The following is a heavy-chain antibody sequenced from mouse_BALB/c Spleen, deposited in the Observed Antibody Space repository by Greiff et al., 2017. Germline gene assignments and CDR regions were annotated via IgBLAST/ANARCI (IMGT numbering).Heavy chain of an antibody. Sequence: DVKLVESGGGLVQPGESLKLSCESNEYEFPSHDMSWVRKNPEKRLELVAAINSDGGSTYYPDTMERRFIISRDNTKKTLYLQMSSLRSEDTALYYCARLGTTAWYFDVWGAGTTVTVSS. J-gene: IGHJ1*01. D-gene: IGHD1-2*01. V-gene: IGHV5-2*01. CDR3: ARLGTTAWYFDV. CDR2: INSDGGST. CDR1: EYEFPSHD.